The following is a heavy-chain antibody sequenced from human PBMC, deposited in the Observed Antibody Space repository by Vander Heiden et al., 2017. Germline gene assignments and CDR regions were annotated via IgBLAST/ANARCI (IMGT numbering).Heavy chain of an antibody. CDR2: LYYGGST. Sequence: QLQLQESGPGLVKPSETLSLTCTVSGGSISSSSYYWVWIRQPPGKGLEWIWRLYYGGSTNYNPSIKSRVTRSVDTSKNQCSLKLSSVTAEDTAVYYCARHRGRDGDIWSGQGGMDVWGQGTTVTVS. CDR1: GGSISSSSYY. J-gene: IGHJ6*02. D-gene: IGHD3-10*01. V-gene: IGHV4-39*01. CDR3: ARHRGRDGDIWSGQGGMDV.